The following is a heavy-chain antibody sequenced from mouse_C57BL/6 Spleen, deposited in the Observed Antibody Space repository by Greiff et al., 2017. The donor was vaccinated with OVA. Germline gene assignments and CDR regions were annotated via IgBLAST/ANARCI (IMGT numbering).Heavy chain of an antibody. J-gene: IGHJ3*01. D-gene: IGHD2-3*01. CDR3: LDGYYDWFAY. Sequence: EVQLQQSGAELVRPGASVKLSCTASGFNIKDSYMHWVKQRPEQGLEWIGRIDPEDGDTEYAPKFQGKATMTADTSSNTAYLQLSSLTSEDTAVYYCLDGYYDWFAYWGQGTLVTVSA. CDR1: GFNIKDSY. V-gene: IGHV14-1*01. CDR2: IDPEDGDT.